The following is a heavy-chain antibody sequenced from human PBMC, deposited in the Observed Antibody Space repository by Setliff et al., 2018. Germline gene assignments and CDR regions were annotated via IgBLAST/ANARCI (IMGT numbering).Heavy chain of an antibody. CDR3: ARSPYSRRAFDI. J-gene: IGHJ3*02. V-gene: IGHV1-3*01. CDR2: INAGNGNT. D-gene: IGHD5-12*01. CDR1: GYSFAKYA. Sequence: ASVKVSCKASGYSFAKYALHWVRQAPGQRLEWMGWINAGNGNTKCSQNFQGRVTITRDTSASTVYMELSSVRSEDTAVYYCARSPYSRRAFDIWGQGTMVTVSS.